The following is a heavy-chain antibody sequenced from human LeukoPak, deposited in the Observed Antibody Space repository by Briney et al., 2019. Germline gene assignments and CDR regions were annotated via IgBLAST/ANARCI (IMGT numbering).Heavy chain of an antibody. CDR3: ARDCSSTSCYLYYYYMDV. Sequence: GGSLRLSCAASGFTFSSYAMSWVRQAPGKGLEWVSSISSSSSYIYYADSVKGRFTISRDNAKNSLYLQMNSLRAEDTAVYYCARDCSSTSCYLYYYYMDVWGKGTTVTVSS. J-gene: IGHJ6*03. CDR1: GFTFSSYA. CDR2: ISSSSSYI. D-gene: IGHD2-2*01. V-gene: IGHV3-21*01.